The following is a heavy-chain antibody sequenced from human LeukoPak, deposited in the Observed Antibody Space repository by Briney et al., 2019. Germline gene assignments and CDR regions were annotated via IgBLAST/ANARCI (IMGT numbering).Heavy chain of an antibody. V-gene: IGHV4-38-2*02. J-gene: IGHJ4*02. Sequence: SETLSLTCTVSGYSISSGHYWGWIRQPPGKGLEWIGSIYHSGSTYYNPSLKSRVTISVDTSKNQFSLKLSSVTAADTAVYYCARDDTAMEYFDYWGQGTLVTVSS. CDR3: ARDDTAMEYFDY. CDR1: GYSISSGHY. CDR2: IYHSGST. D-gene: IGHD5-18*01.